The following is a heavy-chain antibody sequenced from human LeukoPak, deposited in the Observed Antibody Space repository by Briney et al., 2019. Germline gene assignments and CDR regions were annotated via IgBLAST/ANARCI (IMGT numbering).Heavy chain of an antibody. V-gene: IGHV1-69*04. Sequence: SVKVSCKASGGTFSSYAISWVRQAPGQGLEWMGRIIPILGIANYAQKFQGRVTITADKSTSTAYMELSSLRSEDTAVYYCATDKVGATTRDYWGQGTLVTVSS. J-gene: IGHJ4*02. CDR3: ATDKVGATTRDY. CDR2: IIPILGIA. CDR1: GGTFSSYA. D-gene: IGHD1-26*01.